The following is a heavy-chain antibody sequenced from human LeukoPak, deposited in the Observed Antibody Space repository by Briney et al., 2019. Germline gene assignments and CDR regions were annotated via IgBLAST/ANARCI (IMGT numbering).Heavy chain of an antibody. J-gene: IGHJ4*02. CDR1: GASINSAGYY. CDR2: ISYTGST. CDR3: ARGDY. V-gene: IGHV4-31*03. Sequence: SSETLSLTCTVSGASINSAGYYWSWIRQLPGKGLERIGYISYTGSTYYNPSLKSRVIISRDTSKNQFSLKLSSVTAADTAIYYCARGDYWGQGTLVTVSS.